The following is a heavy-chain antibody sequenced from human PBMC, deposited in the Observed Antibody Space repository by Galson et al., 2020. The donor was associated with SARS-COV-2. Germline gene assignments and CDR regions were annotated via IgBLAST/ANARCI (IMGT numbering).Heavy chain of an antibody. CDR3: VVLLRIAARPELHGMDV. Sequence: SETLSLTCTVSGGSISSGGYYWSWIRQHPGKGLEWIGYIYYSGSTYYNPSLKSRVTISVDTSKNQFSLKLSSVTAADTAVYYCVVLLRIAARPELHGMDVWGQGTTVTVSS. CDR1: GGSISSGGYY. V-gene: IGHV4-31*03. J-gene: IGHJ6*02. D-gene: IGHD6-6*01. CDR2: IYYSGST.